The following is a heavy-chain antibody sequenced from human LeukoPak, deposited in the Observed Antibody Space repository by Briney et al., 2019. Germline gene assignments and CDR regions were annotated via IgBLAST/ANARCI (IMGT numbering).Heavy chain of an antibody. CDR2: IIPIFGTA. Sequence: SVKVSCKASGGTFSSYAISWVRQAPGQGLEWMGGIIPIFGTANYAQKFQGRVTITTDESTSTAYMELSSLRSEDTAVYYCARDSPTYYDFWSGSPGGDSWGQGTLVTVSS. D-gene: IGHD3-3*01. CDR3: ARDSPTYYDFWSGSPGGDS. J-gene: IGHJ4*02. V-gene: IGHV1-69*05. CDR1: GGTFSSYA.